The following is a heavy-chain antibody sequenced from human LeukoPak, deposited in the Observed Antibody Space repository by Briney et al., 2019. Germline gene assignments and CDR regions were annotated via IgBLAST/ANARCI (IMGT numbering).Heavy chain of an antibody. J-gene: IGHJ6*03. V-gene: IGHV4-59*01. D-gene: IGHD2-15*01. CDR2: IYYSGST. CDR3: ARFRDPFSSYYMDV. Sequence: SETLSLTCTVSGGSISSYYWSWIRQPPGKGLEWIGYIYYSGSTNYNPSLKSRVTISVDTSKNQFSPKLSSVTAADTAVYYCARFRDPFSSYYMDVWGKGTTVTVSS. CDR1: GGSISSYY.